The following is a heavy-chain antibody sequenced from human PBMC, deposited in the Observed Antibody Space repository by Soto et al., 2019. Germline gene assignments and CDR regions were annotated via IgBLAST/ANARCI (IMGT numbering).Heavy chain of an antibody. J-gene: IGHJ4*02. V-gene: IGHV1-18*01. Sequence: QVQLVQSGAEVKKPGASVKVSCKASGYTFSSYTINWVRQAPGQGLEWMGWISAYHGHTNYAQKLQGRVTKPTDTSTSTAYTELRSLRSDDTAVYFCARAEPAAEGYWGQGTLVTVSS. CDR2: ISAYHGHT. CDR1: GYTFSSYT. CDR3: ARAEPAAEGY. D-gene: IGHD6-25*01.